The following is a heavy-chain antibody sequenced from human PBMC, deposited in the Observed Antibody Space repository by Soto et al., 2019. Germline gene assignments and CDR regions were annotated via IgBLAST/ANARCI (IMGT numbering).Heavy chain of an antibody. Sequence: SETLSLTCTVSGGSISSSSYYWGWIRQPPGKGLEWIGSIYYSGSTYYNPSLKSRVTISVDTSKNQFSLKLSSVTAAGTAVYYCARTDGGSSWYDYWGQGTLVTVSS. CDR3: ARTDGGSSWYDY. CDR2: IYYSGST. V-gene: IGHV4-39*01. D-gene: IGHD6-13*01. J-gene: IGHJ4*02. CDR1: GGSISSSSYY.